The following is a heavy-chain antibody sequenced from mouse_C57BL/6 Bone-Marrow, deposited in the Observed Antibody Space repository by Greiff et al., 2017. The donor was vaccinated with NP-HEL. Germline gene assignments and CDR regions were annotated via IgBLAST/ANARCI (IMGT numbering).Heavy chain of an antibody. J-gene: IGHJ2*01. D-gene: IGHD1-1*01. CDR3: TTAVADFDY. CDR2: IDPENGDT. Sequence: VHVKQSGAELVRPGASVKLSCTASGFNIKDDYMHWVKQRPEQGLEWIGWIDPENGDTEYASKFQGKATITADTSSNTAYLQLSSLTSEDTAVYYCTTAVADFDYWGQGTTLTVSS. CDR1: GFNIKDDY. V-gene: IGHV14-4*01.